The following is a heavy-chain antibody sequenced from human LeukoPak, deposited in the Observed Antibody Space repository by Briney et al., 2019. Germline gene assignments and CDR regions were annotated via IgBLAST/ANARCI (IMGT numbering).Heavy chain of an antibody. CDR2: IYYSGST. J-gene: IGHJ4*02. V-gene: IGHV4-59*01. CDR1: GGSISSYY. D-gene: IGHD3-22*01. CDR3: ARARYYHDSSGYYYPYYFDY. Sequence: PSETLSLTCTVSGGSISSYYWSWIRQPPGKGLEWIGYIYYSGSTNYNPSLKSRVTISVDTSKNQFSLKLSSVTAADTAVYYCARARYYHDSSGYYYPYYFDYWGQGTLVTVSS.